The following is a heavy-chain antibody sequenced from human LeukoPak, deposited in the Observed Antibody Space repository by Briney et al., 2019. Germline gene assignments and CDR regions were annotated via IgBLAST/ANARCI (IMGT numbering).Heavy chain of an antibody. D-gene: IGHD3-9*01. CDR2: IYYSGST. CDR3: ARVSYYDILTGYPISPTFDY. V-gene: IGHV4-61*01. J-gene: IGHJ4*02. CDR1: GGSVNSGSYY. Sequence: SETLSLTCTVSGGSVNSGSYYWSWIRQPPGKGLEWIGYIYYSGSTNYNPSLKSRVTISVDTSKNQFSLKLSSVTAADTAVYYCARVSYYDILTGYPISPTFDYWGQGTLVTVSS.